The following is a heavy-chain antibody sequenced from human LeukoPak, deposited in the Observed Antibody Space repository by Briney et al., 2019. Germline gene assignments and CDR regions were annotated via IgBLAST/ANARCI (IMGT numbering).Heavy chain of an antibody. V-gene: IGHV1-2*02. CDR3: ARGDDYVWGSYPPDL. CDR1: GYTFTGYY. D-gene: IGHD3-16*02. Sequence: ASVKVSCKASGYTFTGYYIHWVRQAPGQGLEWMGWINPNSGGTNYAQKFQGRVTMTRDTSISTAYMELSRLRSDDTAVYYCARGDDYVWGSYPPDLWGRGTLVTVSS. J-gene: IGHJ2*01. CDR2: INPNSGGT.